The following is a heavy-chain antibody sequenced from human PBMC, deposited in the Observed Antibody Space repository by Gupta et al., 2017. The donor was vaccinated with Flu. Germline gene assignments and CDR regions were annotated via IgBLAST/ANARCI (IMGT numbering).Heavy chain of an antibody. CDR1: GFTFSSYA. CDR2: ISGSGGST. J-gene: IGHJ3*02. CDR3: ATSADCSSTSCYGPSAFDI. V-gene: IGHV3-23*01. D-gene: IGHD2-2*01. Sequence: EVQLLESGGGLVQPGGSLRLSCAASGFTFSSYAMMWLRQAPGKGLEWVSAISGSGGSTYYADSVKGRFTISRDNSKNTLYLQMNSLRAEDTAVYYCATSADCSSTSCYGPSAFDIWGQGTMVTVSS.